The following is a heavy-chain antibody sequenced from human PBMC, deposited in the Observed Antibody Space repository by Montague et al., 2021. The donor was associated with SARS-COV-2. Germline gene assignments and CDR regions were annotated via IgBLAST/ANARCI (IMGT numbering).Heavy chain of an antibody. CDR1: GGSISSNLFY. Sequence: TLSLTCTVSGGSISSNLFYWGWIRQTPGKALEWIGDISYTGSTFYNPSLKSRVTVAVDTSTNQFSLRLSSLTAADTAMYYCARHVDPCGGNCRIWYFDLWGRGSLVTVSS. CDR3: ARHVDPCGGNCRIWYFDL. CDR2: ISYTGST. J-gene: IGHJ2*01. V-gene: IGHV4-39*01. D-gene: IGHD4-23*01.